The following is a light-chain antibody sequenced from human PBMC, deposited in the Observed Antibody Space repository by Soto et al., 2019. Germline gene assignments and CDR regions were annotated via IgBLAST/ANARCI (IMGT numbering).Light chain of an antibody. CDR2: DAS. V-gene: IGKV3-11*01. CDR3: QQRSNWPQIT. Sequence: IVLTQSPATLSLSPTQRATLSCRASQIVSTYLAWYQQKPGQAPRLLIHDASNRATGIPARFSGSGSGTDFNLTISSLEPVDFGVYYCQQRSNWPQITFGGGTKVEIK. CDR1: QIVSTY. J-gene: IGKJ4*01.